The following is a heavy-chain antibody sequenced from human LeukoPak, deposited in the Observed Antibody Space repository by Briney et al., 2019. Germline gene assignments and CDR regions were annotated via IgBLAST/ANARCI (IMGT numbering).Heavy chain of an antibody. V-gene: IGHV3-23*01. Sequence: GGSLRLSCVASGFTFSNYAMSWVRQAPGKGLEWVSAITGSGTSTYYADSLKGRFTIPRDNSKNTVFLQMNSLRREDTAIYYCVIWGDYDVLTGYYVPDYWGQGTLVTVSS. J-gene: IGHJ4*02. CDR1: GFTFSNYA. D-gene: IGHD3-9*01. CDR3: VIWGDYDVLTGYYVPDY. CDR2: ITGSGTST.